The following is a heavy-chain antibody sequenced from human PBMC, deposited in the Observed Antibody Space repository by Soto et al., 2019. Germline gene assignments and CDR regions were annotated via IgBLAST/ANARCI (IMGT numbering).Heavy chain of an antibody. D-gene: IGHD1-20*01. Sequence: SETMSLPCRVSGSALKSGNYYWGWIRQVPGKGLEWIGHIYVTGAVDYNPSLRDRITISQDTSERQFSLNLRLVTAEDTAVYYCARLRSPTNNCKWFDPWGKGTLVTLSS. J-gene: IGHJ5*02. CDR3: ARLRSPTNNCKWFDP. V-gene: IGHV4-31*03. CDR2: IYVTGAV. CDR1: GSALKSGNYY.